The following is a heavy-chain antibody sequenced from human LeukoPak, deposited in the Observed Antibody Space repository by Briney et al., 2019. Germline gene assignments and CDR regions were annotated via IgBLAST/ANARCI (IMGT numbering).Heavy chain of an antibody. CDR3: AREMVVAAAGPISFDY. CDR1: GYTFTGYY. CDR2: INPNSGGT. D-gene: IGHD6-13*01. Sequence: GASVKVSCKASGYTFTGYYMHWVRQAPGQGLEWMGWINPNSGGTNYAQKFQGRVTMTRDTSISTAYMELSSLRSDDTAVYYCAREMVVAAAGPISFDYWGQGTLVTVSS. V-gene: IGHV1-2*02. J-gene: IGHJ4*02.